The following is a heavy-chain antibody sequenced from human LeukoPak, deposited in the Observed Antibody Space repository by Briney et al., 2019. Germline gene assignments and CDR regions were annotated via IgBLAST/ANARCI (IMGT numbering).Heavy chain of an antibody. CDR1: GGSISSYY. J-gene: IGHJ6*02. CDR2: IYYSGST. Sequence: SETLSLTCTVSGGSISSYYWSWIRQPPGKGLEWIGYIYYSGSTNYIPSLKSRVTISVDTSKNQFSLKLSSVTSADTAVYYCARDRIVAPTGYYYYYGMDVWGQGTTVTVSS. CDR3: ARDRIVAPTGYYYYYGMDV. D-gene: IGHD5-12*01. V-gene: IGHV4-59*01.